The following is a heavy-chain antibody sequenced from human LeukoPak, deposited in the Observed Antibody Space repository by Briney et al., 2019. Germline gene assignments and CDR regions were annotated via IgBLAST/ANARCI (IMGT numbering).Heavy chain of an antibody. D-gene: IGHD3-3*01. CDR1: GFTFSSYS. CDR3: ARDGVSGVVMYDY. J-gene: IGHJ4*02. V-gene: IGHV3-21*01. CDR2: ISSSSSYI. Sequence: GGSLRLSCAASGFTFSSYSMNWVRQAPGKGLEWVSSISSSSSYIYYADSVKGRLTISRDNAKNSLYLQMNSLRAEDTAVYYCARDGVSGVVMYDYWGQGTLVTVSS.